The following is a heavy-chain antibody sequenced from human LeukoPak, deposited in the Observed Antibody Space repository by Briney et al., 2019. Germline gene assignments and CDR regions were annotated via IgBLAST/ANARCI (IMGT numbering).Heavy chain of an antibody. CDR2: ISAYNGNT. D-gene: IGHD2-15*01. CDR3: ARTTGRYCSGGSCYGHWFDP. CDR1: GYTFTGYG. V-gene: IGHV1-18*01. Sequence: ASVKVSCKASGYTFTGYGISWVRQAPGQGLEWMGWISAYNGNTNYAQKLQGRVTMTTDTSTSTAYMELRSLRSDDTAVYYCARTTGRYCSGGSCYGHWFDPWGQGTLVTVSS. J-gene: IGHJ5*02.